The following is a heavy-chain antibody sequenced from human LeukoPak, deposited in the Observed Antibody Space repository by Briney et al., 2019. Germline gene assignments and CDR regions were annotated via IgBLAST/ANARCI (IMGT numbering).Heavy chain of an antibody. CDR2: IYYSGST. D-gene: IGHD3-22*01. CDR1: GGSISGGGYY. V-gene: IGHV4-31*03. J-gene: IGHJ4*02. Sequence: SETLSLTCTVSGGSISGGGYYWSWIRQHPGKGLEWIGYIYYSGSTYYNPSLKRRVTISVDTSKNQFSLKLSSVTAADTAVYYCARESYYYDSSGYFDYWGQGTLVTVSS. CDR3: ARESYYYDSSGYFDY.